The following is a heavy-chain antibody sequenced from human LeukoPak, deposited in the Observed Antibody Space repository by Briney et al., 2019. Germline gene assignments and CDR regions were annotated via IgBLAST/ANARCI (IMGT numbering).Heavy chain of an antibody. CDR3: ARQSTVTTVYYFDY. CDR1: GGSITSNNNY. V-gene: IGHV4-39*01. CDR2: IYYSGST. D-gene: IGHD4-17*01. Sequence: PSETLSLTCTVSGGSITSNNNYWGWIRQPPGKGLEWIGSIYYSGSTYYSPSLKSRLTMSVDTSKKQFSLKLSSVTAADTAVYYCARQSTVTTVYYFDYWGQGTLVTVSS. J-gene: IGHJ4*02.